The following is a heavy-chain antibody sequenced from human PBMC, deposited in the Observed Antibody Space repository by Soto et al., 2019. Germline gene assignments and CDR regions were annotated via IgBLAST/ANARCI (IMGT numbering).Heavy chain of an antibody. V-gene: IGHV3-30-3*01. CDR3: ARDAIVVVVAARMHYYGMDV. CDR2: ISYDGSNK. Sequence: VGSLRLSCAASGFTFSSYAMHWVRQAPGKGLEWVAVISYDGSNKYYADSVKGRFTISRDNSKNTLYLQMNSLRAEDTAVYYCARDAIVVVVAARMHYYGMDVWGQGTTVPVSS. D-gene: IGHD2-15*01. CDR1: GFTFSSYA. J-gene: IGHJ6*02.